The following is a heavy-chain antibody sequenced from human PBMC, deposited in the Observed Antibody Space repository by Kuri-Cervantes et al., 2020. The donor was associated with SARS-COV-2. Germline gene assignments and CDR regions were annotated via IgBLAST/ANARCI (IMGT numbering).Heavy chain of an antibody. Sequence: SVKVSCKASGGTFSSYAISWVRQAPGQGLEWMGRIIPILGTANYAQKFQGRVAITADESTSTAYMELSSLRSEDTAVYYCASEEIVAVRGKNYYYYYMDVWGKGTTVTVSS. CDR2: IIPILGTA. CDR1: GGTFSSYA. V-gene: IGHV1-69*11. J-gene: IGHJ6*03. CDR3: ASEEIVAVRGKNYYYYYMDV. D-gene: IGHD3-22*01.